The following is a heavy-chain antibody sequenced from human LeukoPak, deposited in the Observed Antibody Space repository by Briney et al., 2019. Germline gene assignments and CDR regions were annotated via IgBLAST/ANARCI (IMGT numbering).Heavy chain of an antibody. D-gene: IGHD6-13*01. V-gene: IGHV1-69*13. CDR1: GGTFSSYA. CDR3: ASPPLKRPRSIVVPQQLVRDYYYGMDV. CDR2: IIPIFGTA. Sequence: ASVKVSCKASGGTFSSYAISWVRQAPGQGLEWMGGIIPIFGTANYAQKFQGRVTITADESTSTAYMELSSLRPEDTAVYYCASPPLKRPRSIVVPQQLVRDYYYGMDVWGQGTTVTVSS. J-gene: IGHJ6*02.